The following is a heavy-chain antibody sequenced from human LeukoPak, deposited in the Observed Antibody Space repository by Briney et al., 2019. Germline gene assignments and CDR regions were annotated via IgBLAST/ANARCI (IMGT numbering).Heavy chain of an antibody. J-gene: IGHJ4*02. CDR2: IVGSGGNM. CDR1: GFTFSSYS. V-gene: IGHV3-23*01. CDR3: AKGLTWDSTSCSD. Sequence: PGGSLRLSCAASGFTFSSYSMNWVRQAPGKGLEWVSAIVGSGGNMYYADSVKGRFTISRDNFKSTLYLQMNSLRAEDTAVYYCAKGLTWDSTSCSDWGQGTLVTVSS. D-gene: IGHD2-2*01.